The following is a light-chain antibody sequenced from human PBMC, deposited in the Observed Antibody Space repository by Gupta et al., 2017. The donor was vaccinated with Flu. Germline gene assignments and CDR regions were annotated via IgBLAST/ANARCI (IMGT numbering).Light chain of an antibody. Sequence: ITISCTGTSSDVVCYDYVSWYQQHPATDPELMMFYVSRRPSGIPDRFFCSTSDNTASPPTHGLQAEEEADDYCTSLKNNNNGWVLGGGTKLTVL. V-gene: IGLV2-14*04. CDR3: TSLKNNNNGWV. J-gene: IGLJ3*02. CDR1: SSDVVCYDY. CDR2: YVS.